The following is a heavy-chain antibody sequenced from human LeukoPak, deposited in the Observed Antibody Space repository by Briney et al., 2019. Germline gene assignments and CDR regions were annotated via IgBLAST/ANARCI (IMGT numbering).Heavy chain of an antibody. CDR1: GFTFNGYS. D-gene: IGHD1-26*01. CDR2: ISGNGDTT. V-gene: IGHV3-64*01. CDR3: AREGSPGTLDY. Sequence: GGSLRLSCAPSGFTFNGYSMHWVRQAPGREPEYISAISGNGDTTYYANSVKGRFTISRDNSKNTLYLQMGSLRVDDRALYYCAREGSPGTLDYWGQGTLVTVSS. J-gene: IGHJ4*02.